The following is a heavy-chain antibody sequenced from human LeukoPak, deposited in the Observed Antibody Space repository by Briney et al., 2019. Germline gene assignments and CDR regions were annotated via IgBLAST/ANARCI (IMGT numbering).Heavy chain of an antibody. J-gene: IGHJ4*02. CDR1: GFIFTDYW. CDR2: IKPDGSDT. CDR3: ARDGIDY. D-gene: IGHD1-1*01. Sequence: GGSLRLSCAASGFIFTDYWMSWVRRAPGKGLEWVANIKPDGSDTYYADSVKGRFTISKDDAENSVFLQMNSLRVEDTALYYCARDGIDYWGQGTLVTVSS. V-gene: IGHV3-7*04.